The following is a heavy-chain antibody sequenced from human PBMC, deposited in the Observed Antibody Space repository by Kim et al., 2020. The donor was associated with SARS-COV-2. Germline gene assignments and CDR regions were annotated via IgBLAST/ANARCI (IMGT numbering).Heavy chain of an antibody. V-gene: IGHV4-59*08. D-gene: IGHD1-26*01. J-gene: IGHJ5*02. Sequence: SETLSLTCTVSGGSISSYYWSWIRQPPGKGLEWIGYIYYSGSTNYNPCLKSRVTISVDTSKNQFSLKLSSVTAADTAVYYCARHEAPGDSGSYSDDYWFDPWGQGTLVTVSS. CDR1: GGSISSYY. CDR3: ARHEAPGDSGSYSDDYWFDP. CDR2: IYYSGST.